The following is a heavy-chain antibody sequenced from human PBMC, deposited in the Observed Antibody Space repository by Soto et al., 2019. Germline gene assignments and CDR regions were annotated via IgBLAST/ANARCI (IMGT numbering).Heavy chain of an antibody. Sequence: GGSLRLSCAASGFTFINAWMSWVRHTPGKGLEWVGHIKSKTDGGTTEYAAPVKGRFTNSRVDSKNKLYLQMNSLESEDTAVYYCTSAGRFTIFGLVTDTYYYYMDVWGTGTTVTVSS. J-gene: IGHJ6*03. D-gene: IGHD3-3*01. V-gene: IGHV3-15*01. CDR2: IKSKTDGGTT. CDR1: GFTFINAW. CDR3: TSAGRFTIFGLVTDTYYYYMDV.